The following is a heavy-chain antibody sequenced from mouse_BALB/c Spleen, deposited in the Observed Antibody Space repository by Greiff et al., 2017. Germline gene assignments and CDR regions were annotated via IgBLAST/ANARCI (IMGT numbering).Heavy chain of an antibody. D-gene: IGHD4-1*01. V-gene: IGHV5-17*02. Sequence: EVQRVESGGGLVQPGGSRKLSCAASGFTFSSFGMHWVRQAPEKGLEWVAYISSGSSTIYYADTVKGRFTISRDNPKNTLFLQMTSLRSEDTAMYYCARNWVRGYAMDYWGQGTSVTVSS. CDR3: ARNWVRGYAMDY. CDR2: ISSGSSTI. J-gene: IGHJ4*01. CDR1: GFTFSSFG.